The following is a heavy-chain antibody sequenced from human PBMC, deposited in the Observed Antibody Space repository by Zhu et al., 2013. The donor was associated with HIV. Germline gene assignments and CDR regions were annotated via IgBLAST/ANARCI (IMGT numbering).Heavy chain of an antibody. CDR2: IYHTGNT. CDR3: AKCIAEMNWFDP. D-gene: IGHD6-13*01. Sequence: QVQLQESGPGLVKPSETLSLTCTVSGYSISSGYWGWIRQPPGKGPEWIGNIYHTGNTHYNASLKSRVIISVDTSKNQFSLILTSVTAADTAVYYCAKCIAEMNWFDPWGQGTLVTVSS. J-gene: IGHJ5*02. V-gene: IGHV4-38-2*02. CDR1: GYSISSGY.